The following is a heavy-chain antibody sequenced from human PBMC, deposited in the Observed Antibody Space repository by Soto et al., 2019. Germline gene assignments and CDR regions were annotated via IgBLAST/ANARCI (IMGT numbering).Heavy chain of an antibody. CDR2: IYWDDDK. CDR3: VQSRCGGDCLQSYSSHSYYGLDV. J-gene: IGHJ6*02. V-gene: IGHV2-5*02. CDR1: GLSLSTTGVG. Sequence: SGPTLVNPTQTLTLTCTFSGLSLSTTGVGLGWIRQPPGKAPEWLAIIYWDDDKRYSPSLKSRLTITKDTSKNQVVLTMTNMDPVDTATYYCVQSRCGGDCLQSYSSHSYYGLDVWGQGT. D-gene: IGHD2-21*02.